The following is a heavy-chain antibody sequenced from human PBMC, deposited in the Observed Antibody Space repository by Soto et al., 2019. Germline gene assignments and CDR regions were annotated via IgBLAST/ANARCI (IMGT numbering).Heavy chain of an antibody. V-gene: IGHV3-74*01. CDR3: ARAQLLPDDAFDA. CDR2: INGDGSST. D-gene: IGHD3-10*01. Sequence: GGSLRLSCAASGFTFSNFWMHWVRQAPGKGPGWVSRINGDGSSTSHGDSGKGRFTIARDNAENTXXXXXXXXXXXXTGVYYCARAQLLPDDAFDAWGRGTVVTVS. CDR1: GFTFSNFW. J-gene: IGHJ3*01.